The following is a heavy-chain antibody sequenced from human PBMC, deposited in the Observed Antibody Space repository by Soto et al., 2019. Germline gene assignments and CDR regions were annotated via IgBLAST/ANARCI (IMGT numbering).Heavy chain of an antibody. J-gene: IGHJ5*02. V-gene: IGHV4-39*01. CDR2: IYYTGST. Sequence: SETLSLTCAVSGGSLTSTSYYWSWVRQPPGKDLEWIGSIYYTGSTYYNPSLKSRVTISVDTAMNRFSLNLSSVTAADTAVYYCPRLGGYYCLDPWGQGTLVTVSS. D-gene: IGHD2-15*01. CDR3: PRLGGYYCLDP. CDR1: GGSLTSTSYY.